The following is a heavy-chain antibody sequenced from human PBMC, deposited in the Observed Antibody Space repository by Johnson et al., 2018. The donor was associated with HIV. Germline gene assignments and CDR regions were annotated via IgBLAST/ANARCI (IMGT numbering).Heavy chain of an antibody. CDR1: GFTFSSYG. CDR3: ATSTASDAFDI. D-gene: IGHD1-1*01. CDR2: IWYDGSKT. J-gene: IGHJ3*02. V-gene: IGHV3-33*01. Sequence: QVQLVESGGGVVQPGRSLRLSCAASGFTFSSYGMHWVRQAPGKGLDWVAFIWYDGSKTYYGDSVKGRFTISRDNSKNTLYLQMSSLRAEDTAVYYCATSTASDAFDIWGQGTMVTVSS.